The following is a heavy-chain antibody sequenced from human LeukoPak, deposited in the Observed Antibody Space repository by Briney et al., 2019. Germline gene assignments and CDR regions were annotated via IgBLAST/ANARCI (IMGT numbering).Heavy chain of an antibody. Sequence: SETLSLTCTVSGGSINTYYWTWIRQPAGKGLEWIGRISSSGSTNYNPSLKSRVTMSADTSKNQFSLKLSSVTAADTAVYYCARDPSYYDSSGYYQGGFDIWGQGTMVTVSS. CDR2: ISSSGST. D-gene: IGHD3-22*01. CDR3: ARDPSYYDSSGYYQGGFDI. V-gene: IGHV4-4*07. CDR1: GGSINTYY. J-gene: IGHJ3*02.